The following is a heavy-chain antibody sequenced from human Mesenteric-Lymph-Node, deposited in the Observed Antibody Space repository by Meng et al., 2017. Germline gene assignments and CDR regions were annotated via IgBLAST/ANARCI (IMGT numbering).Heavy chain of an antibody. J-gene: IGHJ4*02. V-gene: IGHV4-4*02. CDR2: TSHSGST. D-gene: IGHD3-22*01. Sequence: QGQLQELGPGLVKPSGTLSLTRAVSGGSISRSDWWSWVRQPPGKGLEWIGETSHSGSTNYSPSLKSRVTISLDKSKNQLSLKLNSVTAADTAVYYCASSDYYRSDYWGQGTLVTVSS. CDR1: GGSISRSDW. CDR3: ASSDYYRSDY.